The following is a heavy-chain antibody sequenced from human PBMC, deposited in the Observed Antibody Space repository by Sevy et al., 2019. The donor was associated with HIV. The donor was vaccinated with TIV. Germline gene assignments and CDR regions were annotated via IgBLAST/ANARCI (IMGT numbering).Heavy chain of an antibody. CDR3: AKDSSGWHYFDY. J-gene: IGHJ4*02. V-gene: IGHV3-23*01. CDR1: GFMFRTYA. Sequence: GGSLRLSCAASGFMFRTYAMSWVRQAPGKGLEWVSGISGSGDNTYYADSVKGHFTISRDNSKNTLYLQMNSLTADVTAVYFCAKDSSGWHYFDYWGQGTLVTVSS. D-gene: IGHD6-19*01. CDR2: ISGSGDNT.